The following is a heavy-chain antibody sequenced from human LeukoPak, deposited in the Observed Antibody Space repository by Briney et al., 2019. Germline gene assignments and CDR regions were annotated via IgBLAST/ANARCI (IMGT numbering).Heavy chain of an antibody. V-gene: IGHV4-39*01. Sequence: SETLSLTCTVSGVSIGSNSHYWAWIRQPPGKGLEWIASINYSGSTYYNPSLKSRVTISVDTSENQFSLKLSSVTAADTAVYYCARYVVYGSGKYYFDYWGQGTLVTVTP. D-gene: IGHD3-10*01. CDR3: ARYVVYGSGKYYFDY. J-gene: IGHJ4*02. CDR2: INYSGST. CDR1: GVSIGSNSHY.